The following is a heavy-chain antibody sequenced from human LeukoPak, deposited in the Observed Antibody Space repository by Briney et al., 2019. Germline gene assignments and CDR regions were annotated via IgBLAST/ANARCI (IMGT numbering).Heavy chain of an antibody. Sequence: EASVKVSCKASGYTFTSYGISWVRQAPGQGLEWMGWISAYNGNTNYAQKLQGRVTMTTDTSTSTAYTELRSLRSDDMAVYYCASQTYGDYADDAFDIWGQGTMVTVSS. V-gene: IGHV1-18*03. D-gene: IGHD4-17*01. J-gene: IGHJ3*02. CDR1: GYTFTSYG. CDR2: ISAYNGNT. CDR3: ASQTYGDYADDAFDI.